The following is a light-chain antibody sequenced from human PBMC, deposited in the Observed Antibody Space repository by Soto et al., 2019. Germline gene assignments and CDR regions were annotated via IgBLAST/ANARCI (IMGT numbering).Light chain of an antibody. Sequence: EIVLTQSPVTLSLSPGERATLSCTASQSVTSTYLAWYQQKPGQSPRLIIYGGSTRASDFPDRFSGGGSGTDFPLIISRVEPDDSAVYYCHYHQFDSSRVYSFGQGTKLEI. J-gene: IGKJ2*03. CDR2: GGS. CDR1: QSVTSTY. CDR3: HYHQFDSSRVYS. V-gene: IGKV3-20*01.